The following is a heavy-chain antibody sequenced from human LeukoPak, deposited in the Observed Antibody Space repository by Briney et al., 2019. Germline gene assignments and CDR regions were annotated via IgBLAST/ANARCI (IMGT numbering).Heavy chain of an antibody. J-gene: IGHJ4*02. CDR2: IYYSGSS. CDR3: ARVLRGGYFDY. D-gene: IGHD3-10*01. V-gene: IGHV4-59*01. CDR1: GGSISSFY. Sequence: SETLSLTCTVSGGSISSFYWSWIRQPPGKGLEWIGYIYYSGSSSYNPSLKSRVTISVDTSKNQFSLKLSSVTAADTAVYYCARVLRGGYFDYWGQGTLVTVSS.